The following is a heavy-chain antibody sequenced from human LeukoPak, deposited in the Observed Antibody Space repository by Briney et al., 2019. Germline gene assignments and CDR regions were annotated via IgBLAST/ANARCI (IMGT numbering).Heavy chain of an antibody. CDR3: ARDLQYYYMDV. Sequence: PGGSLRLSCAASGFTVSSNYMSWVRQAPGKGLEWVSVIYSGGSTYYADSVKGRFTISRDNSKNTLYLQMNSLRAEDTAVYYCARDLQYYYMDVWGKGTTVTISS. CDR1: GFTVSSNY. J-gene: IGHJ6*03. CDR2: IYSGGST. V-gene: IGHV3-53*01. D-gene: IGHD2/OR15-2a*01.